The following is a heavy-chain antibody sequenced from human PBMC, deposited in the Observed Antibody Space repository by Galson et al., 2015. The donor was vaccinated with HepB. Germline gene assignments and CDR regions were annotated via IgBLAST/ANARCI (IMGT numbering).Heavy chain of an antibody. V-gene: IGHV1-18*04. CDR3: ARDLSSGGARYAFEI. CDR1: GYKFINYA. CDR2: ISGFNGNT. D-gene: IGHD6-19*01. J-gene: IGHJ3*02. Sequence: SVKVSCKASGYKFINYAMSWVRQAPGLGLEWMGWISGFNGNTIYAEKFQGRVTMTTDTSTGTAYMEMRSPKSDDTAVYYCARDLSSGGARYAFEIWGPGTKVAVSS.